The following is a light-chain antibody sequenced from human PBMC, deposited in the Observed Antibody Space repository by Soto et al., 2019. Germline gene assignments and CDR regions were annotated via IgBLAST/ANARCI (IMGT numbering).Light chain of an antibody. CDR2: RAS. Sequence: DIQMTQSPSTLSASVGDRVSITCRASQTISDWLAWYQQTPGKAPRLLIYRASTLETGVPSRFSGSGFGTEFTLTITSLQPDDFASYYCQQYNSYPLTFGGGTKVEVK. CDR3: QQYNSYPLT. V-gene: IGKV1-5*03. CDR1: QTISDW. J-gene: IGKJ4*01.